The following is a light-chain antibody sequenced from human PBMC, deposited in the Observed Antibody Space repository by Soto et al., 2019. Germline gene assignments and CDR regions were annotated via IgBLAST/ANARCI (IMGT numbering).Light chain of an antibody. CDR2: DAS. CDR1: QSVSSY. Sequence: EIVLTQSPATLSVSPGESATLSCRASQSVSSYLAWYQQKPGQAPRLLIYDASNRATGIPARFSGSGSGTDFTLTISSLEPEDFAVYHCQQRSNWPPYTFGQGTKLEIK. J-gene: IGKJ2*01. V-gene: IGKV3-11*01. CDR3: QQRSNWPPYT.